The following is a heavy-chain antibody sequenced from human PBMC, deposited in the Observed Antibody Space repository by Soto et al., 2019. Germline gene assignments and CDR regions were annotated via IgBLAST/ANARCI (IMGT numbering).Heavy chain of an antibody. CDR2: IYYSGST. D-gene: IGHD3-3*01. Sequence: SETLSLTCTVSGGSISSGDYYWSWIRQPPGKGLEWIGYIYYSGSTYYNPSLKSRVTISVDTSKNQFSLKLSSVTAADTAVYYCARDRDYDFWSGYQDNWFDPWGQGTLVTVSS. V-gene: IGHV4-30-4*01. J-gene: IGHJ5*02. CDR1: GGSISSGDYY. CDR3: ARDRDYDFWSGYQDNWFDP.